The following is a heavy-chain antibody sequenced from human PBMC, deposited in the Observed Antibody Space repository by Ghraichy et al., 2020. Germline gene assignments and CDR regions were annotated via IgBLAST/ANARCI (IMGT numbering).Heavy chain of an antibody. V-gene: IGHV3-23*01. CDR1: GFIFSGYA. D-gene: IGHD2-15*01. CDR3: AKEDVVSATPDY. J-gene: IGHJ4*02. CDR2: IAGSGGNT. Sequence: ETLSLTCAASGFIFSGYAMTWVRQAPGKGLEWVAAIAGSGGNTYYADSVKGRFTISRDNSKNTLYLQMNSLRAEDTAVYYCAKEDVVSATPDYWGQGTLVTVSS.